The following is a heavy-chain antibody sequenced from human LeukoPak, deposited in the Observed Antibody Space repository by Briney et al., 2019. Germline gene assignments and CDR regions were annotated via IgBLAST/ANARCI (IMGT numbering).Heavy chain of an antibody. J-gene: IGHJ5*02. Sequence: SETLSLTCTLSGGSISSYYWSWIRQPPGRGLEWIGYIYYTGSTNYNPSLKSRVTISVDTSKNQFSLKLGSVTAADTAVYYCARSKHLGNWYDPWGQGTLVTVSS. D-gene: IGHD4-11*01. CDR3: ARSKHLGNWYDP. CDR2: IYYTGST. CDR1: GGSISSYY. V-gene: IGHV4-59*01.